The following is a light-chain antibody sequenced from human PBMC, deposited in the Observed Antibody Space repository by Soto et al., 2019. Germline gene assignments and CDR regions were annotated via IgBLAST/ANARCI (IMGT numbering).Light chain of an antibody. J-gene: IGKJ4*01. CDR3: MQALQTLT. V-gene: IGKV2-28*01. CDR1: QSLLHSNGYNY. CDR2: LDS. Sequence: DIVMTQSPLSLPVTPGEPASISCRSSQSLLHSNGYNYLDWCLQKPGQSPQLLIYLDSNRASGVPDRFSGSGSGTDLTLKISRVEAEGVGVYYCMQALQTLTVGGGTRVEIK.